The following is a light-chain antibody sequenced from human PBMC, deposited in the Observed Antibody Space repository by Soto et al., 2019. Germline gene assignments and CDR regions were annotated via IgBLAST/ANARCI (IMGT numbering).Light chain of an antibody. Sequence: EIVLTQSPATLSLSPGEGASLSCRVSQSIRSNLAWYQQRPGQAPRLLIYQTSLRAAGIPARFSASGSGTDFTLTISDVQPEDFAVYYCQQRSNLPPTFGQGTRLEI. J-gene: IGKJ5*01. CDR2: QTS. V-gene: IGKV3-11*01. CDR3: QQRSNLPPT. CDR1: QSIRSN.